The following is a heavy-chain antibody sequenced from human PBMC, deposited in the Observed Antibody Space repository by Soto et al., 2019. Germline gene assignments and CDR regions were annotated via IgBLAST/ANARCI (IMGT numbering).Heavy chain of an antibody. CDR1: GGSVSSGSYY. CDR2: IYYSGST. Sequence: QVQLQESGPGLVKPSETLSLTCTVSGGSVSSGSYYWSWIRQPPGKGLEWIGYIYYSGSTNYNPSLKSRXXIXVAXSKNQFSLKLSSVTAADTAVYYCARDSSGSYFFDYWGQGTLVTVSS. CDR3: ARDSSGSYFFDY. J-gene: IGHJ4*02. D-gene: IGHD1-26*01. V-gene: IGHV4-61*01.